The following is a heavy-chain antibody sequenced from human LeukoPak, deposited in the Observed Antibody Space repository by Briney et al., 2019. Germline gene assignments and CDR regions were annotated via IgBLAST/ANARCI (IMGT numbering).Heavy chain of an antibody. CDR3: ARDLYYYDSSGYYIFDY. J-gene: IGHJ4*02. Sequence: PSETLSLTCAVYGGSFSGYYWTWIRQPPGKGLEWIGEINHSGSTNYNASLKSRLAVSVDTSKNQFSLKLSSLTAADTAVYYCARDLYYYDSSGYYIFDYWGQGTLVTVSS. V-gene: IGHV4-34*01. CDR1: GGSFSGYY. CDR2: INHSGST. D-gene: IGHD3-22*01.